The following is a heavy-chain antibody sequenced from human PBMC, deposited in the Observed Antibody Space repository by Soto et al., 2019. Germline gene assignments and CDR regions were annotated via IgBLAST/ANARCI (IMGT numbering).Heavy chain of an antibody. CDR3: ARSRDDYGDYGYYYYYYMDF. D-gene: IGHD4-17*01. CDR1: GYSFTSYW. CDR2: IYPGDSDT. Sequence: GESLKISCKGSGYSFTSYWIGWVRQMPGKGLEWMGIIYPGDSDTRYSPSFQGQVTISADKSISTAYLQWSSLKASDTAMYYCARSRDDYGDYGYYYYYYMDFWGKGTTVTVSS. J-gene: IGHJ6*03. V-gene: IGHV5-51*01.